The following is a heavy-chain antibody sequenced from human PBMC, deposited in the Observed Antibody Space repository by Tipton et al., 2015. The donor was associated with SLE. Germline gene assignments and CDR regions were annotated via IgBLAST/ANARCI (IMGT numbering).Heavy chain of an antibody. CDR3: ARAGDSAWFSHT. D-gene: IGHD3-10*01. V-gene: IGHV1-2*06. CDR2: INPNSGGT. Sequence: QLVQSGAEVKKPGASVKVSCKASKYTFTGYYMHWVRQAPGQGLEWMGRINPNSGGTNYAQKFQGRVTMTRDTSISTAYMELSSLTHDDTAVYYCARAGDSAWFSHTLGQGTLVTVSS. CDR1: KYTFTGYY. J-gene: IGHJ5*02.